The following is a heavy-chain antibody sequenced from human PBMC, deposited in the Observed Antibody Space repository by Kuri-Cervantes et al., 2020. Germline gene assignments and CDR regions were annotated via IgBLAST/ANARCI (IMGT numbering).Heavy chain of an antibody. Sequence: GGSLRLCCAASGFTFSSYGMHWVRQAPGKGLEWVAVISYDGSNKYYADSVKGRFTISRDNSKNTLYLQMNSLRAEDTAVYYCAKVGSRDFWSGYPLYYYYYGMDVWGQGTTVTVSS. CDR2: ISYDGSNK. D-gene: IGHD3-3*01. CDR3: AKVGSRDFWSGYPLYYYYYGMDV. CDR1: GFTFSSYG. J-gene: IGHJ6*02. V-gene: IGHV3-30*18.